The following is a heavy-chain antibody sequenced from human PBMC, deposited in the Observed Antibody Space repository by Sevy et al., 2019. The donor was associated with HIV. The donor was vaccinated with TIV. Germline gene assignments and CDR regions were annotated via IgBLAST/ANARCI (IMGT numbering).Heavy chain of an antibody. Sequence: GGSLRLSCEASGFTFNSHAMTWVRQAPGKGLEWVSAISGSGDSKYYAGSVKGRVTISRDNSKNIMYLQMTSLGADDTAVYYCAKSSLPYADYHFDFWGQGTVVTVS. CDR3: AKSSLPYADYHFDF. J-gene: IGHJ4*02. V-gene: IGHV3-23*01. D-gene: IGHD2-2*01. CDR2: ISGSGDSK. CDR1: GFTFNSHA.